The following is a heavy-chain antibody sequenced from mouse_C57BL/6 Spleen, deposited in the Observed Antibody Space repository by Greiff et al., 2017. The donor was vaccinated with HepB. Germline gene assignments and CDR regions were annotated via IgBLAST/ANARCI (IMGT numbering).Heavy chain of an antibody. CDR2: IDPSDSYT. V-gene: IGHV1-69*01. CDR1: GYTFTSYW. CDR3: ARGLEGSYDY. D-gene: IGHD1-1*02. J-gene: IGHJ2*01. Sequence: QVQLQQPGAELVMPGASVKLSCKASGYTFTSYWMHWVKQRPGQGLEWIGEIDPSDSYTNYNQKFKGKSTLTVDRSSSTAYMQLSSLTSEDSAVYYCARGLEGSYDYWGQGTTLTVSS.